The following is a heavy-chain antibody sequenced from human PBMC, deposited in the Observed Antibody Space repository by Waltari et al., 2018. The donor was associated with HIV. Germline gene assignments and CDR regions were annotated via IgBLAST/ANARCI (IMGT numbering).Heavy chain of an antibody. J-gene: IGHJ4*02. CDR1: GFPFSDAW. CDR2: IKSNTDGGTT. V-gene: IGHV3-15*01. CDR3: TTVGGGTRDY. D-gene: IGHD3-16*01. Sequence: EVLLVASGGGLGKPGGSLRLSCAASGFPFSDAWMSWVRQAPGKGLEWVGRIKSNTDGGTTDYAAPVKGRFTISRDDSKTTLYLEMNSLKTEDTAVYYCTTVGGGTRDYWGQGTLITVSS.